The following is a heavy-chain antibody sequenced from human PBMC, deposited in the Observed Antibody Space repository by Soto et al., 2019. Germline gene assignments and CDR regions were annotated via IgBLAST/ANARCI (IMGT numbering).Heavy chain of an antibody. Sequence: QVFLQESGPGLVRPSETLSLTCTVSGASVSGYYWSWIRQSPGKGLEWIGYIYFDGTTNYNPSLKSRITISGDTSKKEFSLSVTSVTAADTAVYYCARGQNSSGWFVGFDPWGQGVLVTVSS. V-gene: IGHV4-59*02. J-gene: IGHJ5*02. CDR3: ARGQNSSGWFVGFDP. D-gene: IGHD2-15*01. CDR2: IYFDGTT. CDR1: GASVSGYY.